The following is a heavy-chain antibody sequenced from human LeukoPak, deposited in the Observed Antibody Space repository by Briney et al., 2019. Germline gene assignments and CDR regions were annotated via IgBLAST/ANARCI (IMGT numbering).Heavy chain of an antibody. D-gene: IGHD3-3*01. V-gene: IGHV3-30*18. Sequence: PGGSLRLSCAASGFTFSSYAMSWVRQAPGKGLEWVAVISYDGSNKYYADSVKGRFTISRDNSKNTLYLQMNSLRAEDTAVYYCAKDHTITIFGVVPPPYGMDVWGQGTTVTVSS. CDR1: GFTFSSYA. J-gene: IGHJ6*02. CDR2: ISYDGSNK. CDR3: AKDHTITIFGVVPPPYGMDV.